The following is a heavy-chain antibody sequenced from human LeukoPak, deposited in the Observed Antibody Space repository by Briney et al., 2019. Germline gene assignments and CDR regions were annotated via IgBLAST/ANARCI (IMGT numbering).Heavy chain of an antibody. CDR2: INPNSGGT. CDR3: ARSGMVRGFDP. J-gene: IGHJ5*02. CDR1: GYTFTDYY. V-gene: IGHV1-2*02. D-gene: IGHD3-10*01. Sequence: ASVKVSCKASGYTFTDYYMHWVRQAPGQGLEWMGWINPNSGGTSYVQKFQGRVSMTRDTSSTTAYVELSRLRSDDTAVYYCARSGMVRGFDPWGQGTLVTVSS.